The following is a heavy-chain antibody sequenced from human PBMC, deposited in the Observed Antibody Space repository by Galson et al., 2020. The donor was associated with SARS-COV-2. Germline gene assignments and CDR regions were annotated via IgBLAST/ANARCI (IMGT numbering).Heavy chain of an antibody. CDR2: IYYTAST. CDR1: GGSISSYY. V-gene: IGHV4-59*08. D-gene: IGHD2-8*01. CDR3: ARDAPNYGMDV. Sequence: SETLSLTCIVSGGSISSYYWSWIRQSPGKGLEWFGNIYYTASTKYNPSLKSRVTISVDTPENQFSLRLSSVTAAVRAVYSCARDAPNYGMDVWGQGTTVTVSS. J-gene: IGHJ6*02.